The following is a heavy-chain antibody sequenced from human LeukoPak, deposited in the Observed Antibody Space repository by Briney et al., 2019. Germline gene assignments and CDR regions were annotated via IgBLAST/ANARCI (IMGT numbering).Heavy chain of an antibody. V-gene: IGHV4-30-4*08. CDR2: IYYSGST. CDR1: GGSISSGDYY. Sequence: SETLSLTCTVSGGSISSGDYYWSWIRQPPGKGLEWIGYIYYSGSTYYNPSLKSRVTISVDTSKNQFSLKLSSVTAADTAVYYCARDLGGGGSGNPFDYWGQGTLVTVSS. D-gene: IGHD3-10*01. J-gene: IGHJ4*02. CDR3: ARDLGGGGSGNPFDY.